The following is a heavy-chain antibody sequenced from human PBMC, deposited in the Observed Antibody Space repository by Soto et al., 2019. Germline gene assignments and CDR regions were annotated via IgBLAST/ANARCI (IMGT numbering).Heavy chain of an antibody. Sequence: SETLSLTCTVSGGSISSSSYYWGWIRQPPGKGLEWIGSIYYSGSTYYNPSLKSRVTISVDTSKNQFSLKLSSVTAADTAVYYCASTPLLHIVATIDYYYYYMDVWGKGTTVTVSS. V-gene: IGHV4-39*01. CDR1: GGSISSSSYY. CDR2: IYYSGST. CDR3: ASTPLLHIVATIDYYYYYMDV. D-gene: IGHD5-12*01. J-gene: IGHJ6*03.